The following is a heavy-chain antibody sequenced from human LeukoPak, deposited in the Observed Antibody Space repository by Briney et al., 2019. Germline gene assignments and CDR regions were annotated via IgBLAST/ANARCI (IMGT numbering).Heavy chain of an antibody. CDR1: GYNFTNYY. D-gene: IGHD3-22*01. CDR2: INPSDGYT. J-gene: IGHJ3*02. Sequence: GASVKVSCKASGYNFTNYYMHWVRQAPGQGLEWMGIINPSDGYTFYGQKFQGRVTMSRDMSTTTVGMVLRSLRSEDTAVYYCVRVGSSGERSSVFDIWGQGTLVTVSS. CDR3: VRVGSSGERSSVFDI. V-gene: IGHV1-46*01.